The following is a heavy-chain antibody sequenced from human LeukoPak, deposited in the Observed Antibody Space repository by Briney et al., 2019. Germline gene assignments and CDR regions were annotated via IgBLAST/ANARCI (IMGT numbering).Heavy chain of an antibody. D-gene: IGHD2-2*01. CDR2: LSGSGGST. CDR3: ARDKTVVVPAATGFDY. V-gene: IGHV3-23*01. J-gene: IGHJ4*02. Sequence: GGSLRLSCTASGFTFSGYAMSWVRQAPGKGLDWVSGLSGSGGSTYYADSVKGRFTISRDNAKNSLYLQMNSLRAEDTAVYYCARDKTVVVPAATGFDYWGQGTLVTVSS. CDR1: GFTFSGYA.